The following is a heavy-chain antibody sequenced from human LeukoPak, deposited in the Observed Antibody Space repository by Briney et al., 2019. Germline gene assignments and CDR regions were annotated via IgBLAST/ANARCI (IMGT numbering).Heavy chain of an antibody. Sequence: GGSLRLSCAASGFTFSSYGMHWVRQAPGKGLEWVAVISYDGSNKYYADSVKGRFTISRDNSKNTLYLQMNSLRAEDTAVYYCAKAPPYKKYFDYWGQGTLVTVSS. CDR1: GFTFSSYG. CDR3: AKAPPYKKYFDY. D-gene: IGHD1-1*01. J-gene: IGHJ4*02. V-gene: IGHV3-30*18. CDR2: ISYDGSNK.